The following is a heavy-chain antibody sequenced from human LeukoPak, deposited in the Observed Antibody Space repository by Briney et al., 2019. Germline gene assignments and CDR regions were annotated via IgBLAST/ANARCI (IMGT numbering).Heavy chain of an antibody. Sequence: SGESLKISCNGSGYIFTSYWISWVRQMPGKGLEWMGRIDPSDSYTNYSPSFQGHVTISADKSISTAYLQWSSLKASDTAMYYCASAIAAAGIGWFDPWGQGTLVTVSS. D-gene: IGHD6-13*01. CDR1: GYIFTSYW. V-gene: IGHV5-10-1*01. CDR2: IDPSDSYT. CDR3: ASAIAAAGIGWFDP. J-gene: IGHJ5*02.